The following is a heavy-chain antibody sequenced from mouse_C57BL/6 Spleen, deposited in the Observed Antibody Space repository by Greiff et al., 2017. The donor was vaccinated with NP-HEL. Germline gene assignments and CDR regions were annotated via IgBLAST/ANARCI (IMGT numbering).Heavy chain of an antibody. Sequence: QVQLQQPGAELVMPGASVKLSCKASGYTFTSYWMHWVKQRPGQGLEWIGEIDPSDGYTNYNQKFKGKSTLTVDKSSSTAYMQLSSLTSEDAAVYYGARSGGYSFAYWGQGTLVTVAA. V-gene: IGHV1-69*01. CDR3: ARSGGYSFAY. D-gene: IGHD2-3*01. CDR1: GYTFTSYW. CDR2: IDPSDGYT. J-gene: IGHJ3*01.